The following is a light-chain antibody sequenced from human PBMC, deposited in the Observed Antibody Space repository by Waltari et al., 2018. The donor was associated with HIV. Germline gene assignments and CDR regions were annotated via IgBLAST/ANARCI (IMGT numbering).Light chain of an antibody. J-gene: IGLJ3*02. CDR2: GNS. CDR3: QSYDSSLSGSV. V-gene: IGLV1-40*01. CDR1: SSNIGAGYG. Sequence: QSVLTQPPSVSGAPGQRVTISCTGSSSNIGAGYGVHWYQQLPGPAPKLLIYGNSHRPSGVPDRFSGSKSGTSASLAITGLQAEDEADYYCQSYDSSLSGSVFGGGTKLTVL.